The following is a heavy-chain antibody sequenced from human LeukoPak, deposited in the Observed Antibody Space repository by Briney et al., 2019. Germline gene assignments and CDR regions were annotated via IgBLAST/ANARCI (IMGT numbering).Heavy chain of an antibody. Sequence: SETLSLTCAVFGGSFSGYYWTWIRQPPGKGLEWIGEINHSGSTNYNPSLKSRVTISIDTSKNQFSLKLSAVIAADTAVYYCARGPYYYVSGRPFDYWGQGTLVTVSS. V-gene: IGHV4-34*01. D-gene: IGHD3-10*01. J-gene: IGHJ4*02. CDR1: GGSFSGYY. CDR3: ARGPYYYVSGRPFDY. CDR2: INHSGST.